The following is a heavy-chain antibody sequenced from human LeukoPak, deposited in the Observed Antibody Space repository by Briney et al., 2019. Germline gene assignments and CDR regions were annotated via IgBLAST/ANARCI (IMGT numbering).Heavy chain of an antibody. CDR3: ARAGNTRFDY. Sequence: GGSLRLSCAASGFTFSSYAMSWVRQAPGKGLEWVSSISGSDGSTCYADSVKGRFTISRDNSKNTLYLQMNSLRAEDTAVYYCARAGNTRFDYWGQGTLVTVSS. J-gene: IGHJ4*02. CDR1: GFTFSSYA. D-gene: IGHD2/OR15-2a*01. V-gene: IGHV3-23*01. CDR2: ISGSDGST.